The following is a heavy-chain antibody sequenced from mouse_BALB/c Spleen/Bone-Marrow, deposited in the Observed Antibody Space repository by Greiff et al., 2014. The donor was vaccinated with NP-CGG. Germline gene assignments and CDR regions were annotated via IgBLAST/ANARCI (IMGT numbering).Heavy chain of an antibody. D-gene: IGHD2-4*01. Sequence: DVMLVESGGGLVQPGGSRKLSCAASGFTFSSFGMHWVRQAPEKGLEWAAYISSGSSTIYYADTVKGRFTISRDNPKNTLFLQMTSLRSEDTAMYYCARGYDYGFAYWGQGTLVTVSA. J-gene: IGHJ3*01. V-gene: IGHV5-17*02. CDR2: ISSGSSTI. CDR1: GFTFSSFG. CDR3: ARGYDYGFAY.